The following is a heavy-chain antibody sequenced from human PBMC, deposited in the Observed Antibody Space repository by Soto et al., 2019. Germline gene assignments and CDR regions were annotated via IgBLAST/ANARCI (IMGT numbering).Heavy chain of an antibody. CDR1: NGSFSGYY. CDR2: SNHSGST. Sequence: QVQLQQWGAGLLKPSETLSLTCAVSNGSFSGYYWSWIRQSPGKGLEWIGESNHSGSTNYNPSLKSRVTNSVAMSNKQFSLKLTSVTAADTAMYYCATPGRTYPSGYFGYYAMDVWGQGTTVTVSS. V-gene: IGHV4-34*01. D-gene: IGHD6-13*01. CDR3: ATPGRTYPSGYFGYYAMDV. J-gene: IGHJ6*02.